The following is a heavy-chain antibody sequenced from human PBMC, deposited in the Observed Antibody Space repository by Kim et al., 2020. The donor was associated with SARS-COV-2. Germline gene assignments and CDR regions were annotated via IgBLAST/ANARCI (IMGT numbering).Heavy chain of an antibody. CDR3: ARESSGSYYLATFDY. CDR1: GFTFSSYN. V-gene: IGHV3-48*02. Sequence: GGSLRLSCAASGFTFSSYNMNWVRQAPGKGLEWVSYIGSGSSPIYYADSVKGRFTISRDNAKNSLYLQMNSLRDEDTAVYYCARESSGSYYLATFDYCGQGTLVTVSS. D-gene: IGHD3-10*01. CDR2: IGSGSSPI. J-gene: IGHJ4*02.